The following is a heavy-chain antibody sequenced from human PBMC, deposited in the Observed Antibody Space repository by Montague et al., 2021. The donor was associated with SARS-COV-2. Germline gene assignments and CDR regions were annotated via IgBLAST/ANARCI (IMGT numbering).Heavy chain of an antibody. CDR2: IYTSRST. D-gene: IGHD2-2*01. CDR3: ARGGWGGTDCSSTSCKPYYYYYGMDV. V-gene: IGHV4-61*02. J-gene: IGHJ6*02. CDR1: GGSISSGSYY. Sequence: TLSLTCTVSGGSISSGSYYWSWIRQPAGKGLEWIGRIYTSRSTNYNPSLKSRVTISVDTSKNQFSLKLSSVTAADTAVYYCARGGWGGTDCSSTSCKPYYYYYGMDVWGQGTTVTVSS.